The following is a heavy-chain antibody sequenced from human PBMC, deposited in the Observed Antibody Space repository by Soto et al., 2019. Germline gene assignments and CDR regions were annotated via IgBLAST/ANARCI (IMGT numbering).Heavy chain of an antibody. CDR3: ARAPFTIYDTSGYYDY. J-gene: IGHJ4*02. D-gene: IGHD3-22*01. CDR1: GFTFSSYA. CDR2: ISGSGGST. V-gene: IGHV3-23*01. Sequence: EVQLLESGGGLVQPGGSLRLSCAASGFTFSSYAMSWVRQAPGKGLEWVSAISGSGGSTYYADSVKGRFTISRDNSKNTLYLQMNSLRAEDTAVYYCARAPFTIYDTSGYYDYWGQGTLVTVSS.